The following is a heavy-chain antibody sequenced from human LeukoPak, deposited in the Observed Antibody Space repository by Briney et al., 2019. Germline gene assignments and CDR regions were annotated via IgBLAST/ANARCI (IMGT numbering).Heavy chain of an antibody. Sequence: GGSLRLSCALSGLSVSGNYMSWVRQPPGKGPEWVSVFDVGGSTYYADSVKGRFTISRDKSKNTLYLQINSLRAEDTAVYYCARGGNSGGSLRSPFDIWGRETMVTVSS. D-gene: IGHD2-15*01. CDR3: ARGGNSGGSLRSPFDI. V-gene: IGHV3-53*01. CDR2: FDVGGST. J-gene: IGHJ3*02. CDR1: GLSVSGNY.